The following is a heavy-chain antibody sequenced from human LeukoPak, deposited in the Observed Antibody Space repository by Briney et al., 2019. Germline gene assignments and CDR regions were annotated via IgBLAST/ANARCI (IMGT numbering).Heavy chain of an antibody. CDR2: SGGDGGGT. Sequence: GGSLRLSCAASGFTFSSYDMSWVRQAPGKGLEWVSASGGDGGGTYADSVKGRFTISRDSSKTTLYLQMNSLRAEDTATYYCAKALNYWYFDLWGRGNLVTVSS. V-gene: IGHV3-23*01. CDR1: GFTFSSYD. J-gene: IGHJ2*01. CDR3: AKALNYWYFDL.